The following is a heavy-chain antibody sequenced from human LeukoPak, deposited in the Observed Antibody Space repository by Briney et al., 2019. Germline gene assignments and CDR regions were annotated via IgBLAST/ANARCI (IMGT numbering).Heavy chain of an antibody. Sequence: SVKVSCTASAYTFSNYGFNWARQAPGQGLEWMGWISAYNGNTKYAQTLQGRFTMSTDTSTSTAYMELRSLTSDDTAVYYCARDLDGSGSYYTDYWGQGTLVTVSS. V-gene: IGHV1-18*01. D-gene: IGHD3-10*01. J-gene: IGHJ4*02. CDR2: ISAYNGNT. CDR1: AYTFSNYG. CDR3: ARDLDGSGSYYTDY.